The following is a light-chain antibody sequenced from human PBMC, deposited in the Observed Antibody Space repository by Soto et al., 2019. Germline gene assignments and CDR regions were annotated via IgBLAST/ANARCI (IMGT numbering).Light chain of an antibody. CDR2: DVS. Sequence: QSALTQPASVSGSPGLSITISCTGTSSDVGAYNFVSWYQQHPDKAPKLMIFDVSNRPSAVSNRFSGSKSGNTASLTISGLQSEDEAEYYCGSYTTSSNYVFGTGTKVTVL. V-gene: IGLV2-14*03. CDR1: SSDVGAYNF. CDR3: GSYTTSSNYV. J-gene: IGLJ1*01.